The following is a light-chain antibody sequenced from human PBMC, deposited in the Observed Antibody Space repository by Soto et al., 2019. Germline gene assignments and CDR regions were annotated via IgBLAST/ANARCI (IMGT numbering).Light chain of an antibody. J-gene: IGLJ1*01. CDR2: DVS. V-gene: IGLV2-14*01. Sequence: QSALTQPASVSGSPVQSITISCTGTSSDVGGYNFVSWYQQHPGKAPKLLIYDVSDRPSGVSTRFSGSKSGNTASLTISGLQAEDEADYYCSSYTISSTYVFGTRTKVTVL. CDR3: SSYTISSTYV. CDR1: SSDVGGYNF.